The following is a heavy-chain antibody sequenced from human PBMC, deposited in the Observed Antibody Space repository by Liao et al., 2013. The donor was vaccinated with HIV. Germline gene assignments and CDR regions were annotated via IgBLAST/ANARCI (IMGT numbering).Heavy chain of an antibody. J-gene: IGHJ5*02. V-gene: IGHV4-59*12. D-gene: IGHD1-20*01. Sequence: QVQLQESGPGLVKPSETLSLTCTVSGGSISSYYWSWIRQPAGKGLEWIGYIYHSGSTYYNPSLKSRVTISVDRSKNQFSLKLSSVTAADTAVYYCAREFLTAPLTWGQGTLVTVSS. CDR3: AREFLTAPLT. CDR2: IYHSGST. CDR1: GGSISSYY.